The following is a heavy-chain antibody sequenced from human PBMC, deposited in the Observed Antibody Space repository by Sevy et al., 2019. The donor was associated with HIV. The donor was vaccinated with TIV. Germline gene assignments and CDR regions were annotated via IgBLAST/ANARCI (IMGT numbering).Heavy chain of an antibody. D-gene: IGHD3-22*01. CDR1: GYSFTNYW. J-gene: IGHJ4*02. Sequence: GESLKICCKGFGYSFTNYWVAWVRQMPGKGLEWMGIIYPGDSDTRYSPSFQGQVTFSADKSISTAYLQWSSLKASDTAMYYCAINYYDSSGSPSYWGQGTLVTVSS. CDR2: IYPGDSDT. CDR3: AINYYDSSGSPSY. V-gene: IGHV5-51*01.